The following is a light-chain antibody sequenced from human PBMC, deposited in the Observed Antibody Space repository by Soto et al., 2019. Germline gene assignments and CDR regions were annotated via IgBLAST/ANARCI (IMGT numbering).Light chain of an antibody. J-gene: IGKJ2*01. CDR1: QDISKY. CDR2: DAF. Sequence: EIVLTQSPATLSLSPGERATLSCRASQDISKYLAWYQQKPGQAPRLLIYDAFNRATGIPARFSGSGSGTDFTLTISSLEHEALAAYYCQQRTNWPPYTFGQGTKLEIK. CDR3: QQRTNWPPYT. V-gene: IGKV3-11*01.